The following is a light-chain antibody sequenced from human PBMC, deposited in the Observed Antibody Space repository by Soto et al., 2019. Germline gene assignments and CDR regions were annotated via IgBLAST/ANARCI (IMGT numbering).Light chain of an antibody. J-gene: IGKJ1*01. CDR1: QSVSSSY. V-gene: IGKV3-20*01. CDR3: QQYGSSPWT. Sequence: EIVLTQSPGTLSLSPGERATLSCRASQSVSSSYLAWYQQKPGQAPRLLIYGGSSRATGIPDRFSVSGSGTDFTLTISSLEPEDFVVYYCQQYGSSPWTFGEGTKVEIK. CDR2: GGS.